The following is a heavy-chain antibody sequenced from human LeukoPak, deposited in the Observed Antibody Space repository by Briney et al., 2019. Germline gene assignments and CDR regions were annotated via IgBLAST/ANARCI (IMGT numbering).Heavy chain of an antibody. CDR2: IYPGDSDT. Sequence: HGESLKISCKGSGYSFTSYWIGWVRQMPGKGLEWMGIIYPGDSDTRYSPSFQGQVTISADKSISTAYLQWSSLKASDTAMYYCAKQWLVLHDAFDIWGPGTMVTVSS. J-gene: IGHJ3*02. CDR3: AKQWLVLHDAFDI. CDR1: GYSFTSYW. V-gene: IGHV5-51*01. D-gene: IGHD6-19*01.